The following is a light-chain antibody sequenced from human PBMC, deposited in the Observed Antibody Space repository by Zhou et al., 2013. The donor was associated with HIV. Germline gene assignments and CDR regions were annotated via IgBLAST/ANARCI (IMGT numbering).Light chain of an antibody. CDR3: QERSNWPTWT. CDR1: QGVSSN. Sequence: EIVLTQSPATLSLSPGERATLSCRASQGVSSNLAWYQQKPGQAPRLLMYDASNRATAIPARFSGSGSGTDFTLTISSLEPEDFAVYYCQERSNWPTWTFGQGTKVEIK. CDR2: DAS. J-gene: IGKJ1*01. V-gene: IGKV3-11*01.